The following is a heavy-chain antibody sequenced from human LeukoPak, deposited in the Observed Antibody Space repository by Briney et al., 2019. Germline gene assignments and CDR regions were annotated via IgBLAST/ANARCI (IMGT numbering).Heavy chain of an antibody. V-gene: IGHV4-59*08. CDR2: IYHSGTT. D-gene: IGHD6-13*01. CDR1: AGAPTSYY. J-gene: IGHJ4*02. CDR3: ARQNPAAAGQGLDY. Sequence: SQTLSLTCTLSAGAPTSYYSGWIRQPPRKGLEWIGYIYHSGTTNYHPSLKSRVTISVDTSKNQFSVKLSSVTAADTAVYFCARQNPAAAGQGLDYWGGGTLVTVSS.